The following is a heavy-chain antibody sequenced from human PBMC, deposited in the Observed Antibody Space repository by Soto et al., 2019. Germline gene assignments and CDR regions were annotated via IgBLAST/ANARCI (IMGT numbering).Heavy chain of an antibody. V-gene: IGHV4-30-2*01. J-gene: IGHJ4*02. CDR2: IYHSGST. CDR1: GGSISSGGYS. D-gene: IGHD6-6*01. CDR3: ARVWGSSSPIFDY. Sequence: QLQLQESGSGLVKPSQTLSLTCAVSGGSISSGGYSWSWIRQPPGKGLEWIGYIYHSGSTYYNPYIKRRVTISVDRSNNQFSLKLSSVTAADTAVYYCARVWGSSSPIFDYWGQGTLVTVSS.